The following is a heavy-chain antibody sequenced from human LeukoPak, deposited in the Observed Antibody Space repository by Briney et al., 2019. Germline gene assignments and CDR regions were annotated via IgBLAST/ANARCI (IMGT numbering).Heavy chain of an antibody. CDR3: TRNHYYVSGASGTSYNPLDY. V-gene: IGHV3-7*01. CDR1: SSSSYY. CDR2: IKQDGSEK. D-gene: IGHD3-10*01. Sequence: SSSSYYWGWIRQPPGKGLEWVANIKQDGSEKYYVDSVKGRFTISRDNAKNSLYLQMNSLRAEDTAVYYCTRNHYYVSGASGTSYNPLDYWGQGTLVTVSS. J-gene: IGHJ4*02.